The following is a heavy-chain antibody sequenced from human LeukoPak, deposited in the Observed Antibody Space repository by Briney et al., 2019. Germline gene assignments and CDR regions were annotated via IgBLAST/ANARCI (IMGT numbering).Heavy chain of an antibody. V-gene: IGHV3-23*01. CDR1: GFTFSSYA. J-gene: IGHJ4*02. CDR2: ISGSGGNT. Sequence: GGSLRLSCAASGFTFSSYAMSWVRQAPGKGLEWVSAISGSGGNTYSADSVKGRFTISRDNSKNTLYLQMNSLRGDDTAVYYCAKCHAYSYDPIDYWGQGTLVTVSS. CDR3: AKCHAYSYDPIDY. D-gene: IGHD5-18*01.